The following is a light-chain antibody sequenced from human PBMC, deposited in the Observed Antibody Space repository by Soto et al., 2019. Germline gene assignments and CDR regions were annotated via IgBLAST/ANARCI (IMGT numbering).Light chain of an antibody. CDR1: GSDIGGYNY. Sequence: QLVLTQPASVSGSPGQSITISCTGTGSDIGGYNYVSWYQQHPGKAPQLMIYEATDRPSGVSSRFSGSKSGSTASLTISGLQAEDEAYYYCSSYTSSATWVFGGGTKLTVL. J-gene: IGLJ3*02. V-gene: IGLV2-14*01. CDR2: EAT. CDR3: SSYTSSATWV.